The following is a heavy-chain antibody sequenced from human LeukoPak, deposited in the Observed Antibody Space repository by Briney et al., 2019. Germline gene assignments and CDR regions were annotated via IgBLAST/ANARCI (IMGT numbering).Heavy chain of an antibody. CDR3: AKGYSSSWFSNRFDP. V-gene: IGHV3-30*02. J-gene: IGHJ5*02. D-gene: IGHD6-13*01. Sequence: PGGSLRLSCAASGFTFSSYGMHWVRQAPGKGLEWVAFIRYDGSNKYYADSVKGRFTISRDNSKNTLYLQMNSLRAEDTAVYYCAKGYSSSWFSNRFDPWGQGTLVTVSS. CDR1: GFTFSSYG. CDR2: IRYDGSNK.